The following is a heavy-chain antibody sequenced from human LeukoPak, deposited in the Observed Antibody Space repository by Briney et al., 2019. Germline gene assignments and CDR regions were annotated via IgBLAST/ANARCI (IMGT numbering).Heavy chain of an antibody. CDR2: VYTSGST. Sequence: MTSETPSLTCTVSGGSISSYYWSWIRQAAGKGLEWIGRVYTSGSTNYNPSLKSRVTMSVDTSKNQFSLKLSSVTAADTAVYYCARGEWLRYGYYYGMDVWGQGTTVTVSS. J-gene: IGHJ6*02. D-gene: IGHD5-12*01. V-gene: IGHV4-4*07. CDR1: GGSISSYY. CDR3: ARGEWLRYGYYYGMDV.